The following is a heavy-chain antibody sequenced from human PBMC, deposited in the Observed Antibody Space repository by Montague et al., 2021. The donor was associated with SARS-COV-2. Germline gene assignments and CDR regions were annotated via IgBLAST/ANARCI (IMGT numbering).Heavy chain of an antibody. V-gene: IGHV4-34*01. D-gene: IGHD6-13*01. Sequence: SETLSLTCAVYGGSFSGYYWSWIRQPPGKGLEWIGEINHSGSTNYNPSLKSRVTISVGTSKNQFSLKLSSVTAADTAVYYCARGRYSSSWYGERRNWFDPWGQGTLVTVSS. J-gene: IGHJ5*02. CDR3: ARGRYSSSWYGERRNWFDP. CDR2: INHSGST. CDR1: GGSFSGYY.